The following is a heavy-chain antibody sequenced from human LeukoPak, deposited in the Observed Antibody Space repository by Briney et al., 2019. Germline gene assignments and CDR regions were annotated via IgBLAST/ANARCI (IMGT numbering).Heavy chain of an antibody. CDR2: IYYSGST. D-gene: IGHD3-10*01. Sequence: PSETLSLTCTVSGGSISSYYWSWIRQPPGKGLEWIGYIYYSGSTYYNPSLKSRVTISVDTSKNQFSLKLSSVTAADTAVYYCARHGETYYSGSGSYPTPYYFDYWGQGTLVTVSS. J-gene: IGHJ4*02. V-gene: IGHV4-59*01. CDR1: GGSISSYY. CDR3: ARHGETYYSGSGSYPTPYYFDY.